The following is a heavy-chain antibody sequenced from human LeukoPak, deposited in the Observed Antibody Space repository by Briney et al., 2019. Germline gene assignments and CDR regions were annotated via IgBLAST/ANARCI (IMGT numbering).Heavy chain of an antibody. J-gene: IGHJ4*02. CDR1: GFTFSSYA. Sequence: PGGSLRLSCAASGFTFSSYAMSWVRQAPGKGLEWASAISGSGGSTYYADSVKGRFTISRDNSKNTLYLQMNSLRAEDTAVYYCAASYYDSSGLGSWGQGTLVTVSS. CDR2: ISGSGGST. CDR3: AASYYDSSGLGS. V-gene: IGHV3-23*01. D-gene: IGHD3-22*01.